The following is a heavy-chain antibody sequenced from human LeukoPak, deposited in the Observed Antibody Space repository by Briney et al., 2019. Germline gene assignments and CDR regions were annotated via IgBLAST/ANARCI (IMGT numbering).Heavy chain of an antibody. V-gene: IGHV1-2*04. CDR3: ARTRITDGYDAFDI. D-gene: IGHD5-18*01. CDR1: GGTFSSYA. CDR2: INPNSGGT. J-gene: IGHJ3*02. Sequence: ASVKVSCKASGGTFSSYAISWVRQAPGQGLEWMGWINPNSGGTNYAQKFQGWVTMTRDTSISTAYMELSRLRSDDTAVYYCARTRITDGYDAFDIWGQGTMVTVSS.